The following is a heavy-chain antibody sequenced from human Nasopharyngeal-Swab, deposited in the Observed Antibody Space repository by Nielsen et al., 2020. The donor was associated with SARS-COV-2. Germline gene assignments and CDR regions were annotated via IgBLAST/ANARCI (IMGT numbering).Heavy chain of an antibody. CDR3: AREPPLGYCSSTSCPGWFDP. J-gene: IGHJ5*02. V-gene: IGHV1-18*01. D-gene: IGHD2-2*01. CDR1: GYTFTSYG. CDR2: ISAYNGNT. Sequence: SVKVSCKASGYTFTSYGISWVRQAPGQGLEWMGWISAYNGNTNYAQKLQGRVTMTTDTSTSTAYMELRSLRSDDTAVYYCAREPPLGYCSSTSCPGWFDPWGQGTLVTVSS.